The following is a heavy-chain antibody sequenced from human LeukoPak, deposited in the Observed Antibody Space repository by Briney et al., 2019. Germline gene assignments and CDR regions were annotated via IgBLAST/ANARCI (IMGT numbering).Heavy chain of an antibody. CDR2: MNPNSGNT. J-gene: IGHJ4*02. CDR1: GYTFTSYD. V-gene: IGHV1-8*03. CDR3: ARGWWRELLQRHFDY. D-gene: IGHD1-26*01. Sequence: GASVKVSCKASGYTFTSYDINWVRQATGQGLEWMGWMNPNSGNTGYAQKFQGRVTITRNTSISTAYMELSSLRSEDTAMYHCARGWWRELLQRHFDYWGQGTLVTVSS.